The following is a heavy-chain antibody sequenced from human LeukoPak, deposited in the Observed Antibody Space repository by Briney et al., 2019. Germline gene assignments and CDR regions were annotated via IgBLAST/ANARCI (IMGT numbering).Heavy chain of an antibody. J-gene: IGHJ4*02. CDR3: ARGPAANSGNYYAGDY. Sequence: GGSLRLSCTVSGFTVSSNSMSWVRQAPGKGLEWVSIIYSGGSTFYADSVKGRFTISRDNAKNTLYLQMNSLKSEDSAAYYCARGPAANSGNYYAGDYWGQGTLVTVSS. V-gene: IGHV3-53*01. CDR1: GFTVSSNS. CDR2: IYSGGST. D-gene: IGHD1-26*01.